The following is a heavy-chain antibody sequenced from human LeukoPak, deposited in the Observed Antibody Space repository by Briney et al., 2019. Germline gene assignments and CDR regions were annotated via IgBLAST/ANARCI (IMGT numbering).Heavy chain of an antibody. V-gene: IGHV3-33*01. Sequence: GRSLRLSCAASGFTFSIYGMHWVRQAPGKGLEWVAVIWYDGSNKYYADSVKGRFTISRDNSKNTLYLQMNSLRAEDTAVYYCARKNDYGDYTDYWGQGTLVTVSS. CDR3: ARKNDYGDYTDY. CDR1: GFTFSIYG. CDR2: IWYDGSNK. D-gene: IGHD4-17*01. J-gene: IGHJ4*02.